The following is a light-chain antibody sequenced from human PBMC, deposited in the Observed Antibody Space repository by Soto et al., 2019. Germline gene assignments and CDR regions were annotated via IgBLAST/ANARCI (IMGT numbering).Light chain of an antibody. Sequence: EIVLTQSPATLSLSPGERATLSCRASQSVSSYLAWYQQKPGQAPRLLIYDASNRATGIPARFSGSGSGTDFPLTIRSLEPEDFAVYSCQQRSNWPPTFGQGTKLEIK. CDR2: DAS. J-gene: IGKJ2*01. V-gene: IGKV3-11*01. CDR3: QQRSNWPPT. CDR1: QSVSSY.